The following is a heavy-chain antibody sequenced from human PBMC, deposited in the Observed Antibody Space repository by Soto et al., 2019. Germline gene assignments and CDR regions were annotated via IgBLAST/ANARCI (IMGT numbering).Heavy chain of an antibody. CDR2: IYHSGST. CDR3: ARGGAAAAGLPAAHYGMDV. D-gene: IGHD6-13*01. V-gene: IGHV4-38-2*01. J-gene: IGHJ6*02. Sequence: PSETLSLTCAVSGYSISSGYYWGWIRQPPGKGLEWIGSIYHSGSTYYNPSLKSRVTISVDTSKNQFSLKLSSVTAADTAVYYCARGGAAAAGLPAAHYGMDVWGQGTTVTVSS. CDR1: GYSISSGYY.